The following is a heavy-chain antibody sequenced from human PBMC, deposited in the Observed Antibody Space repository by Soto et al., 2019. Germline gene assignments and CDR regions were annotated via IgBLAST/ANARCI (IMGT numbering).Heavy chain of an antibody. CDR2: IYYSGIT. D-gene: IGHD1-1*01. CDR1: GGSISSSSYY. CDR3: TRQFQWNDNVVAP. Sequence: SETLSITCPVSGGSISSSSYYWGWIRQPPGKGLEWIGSIYYSGITYYNPSLRSRVTVSVDTSKNQFSLRLTAVTAADTLIYYCTRQFQWNDNVVAPWGAGALV. V-gene: IGHV4-39*01. J-gene: IGHJ5*02.